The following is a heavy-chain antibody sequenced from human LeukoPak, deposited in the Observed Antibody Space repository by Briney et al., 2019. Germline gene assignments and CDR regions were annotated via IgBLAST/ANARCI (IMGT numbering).Heavy chain of an antibody. J-gene: IGHJ6*03. Sequence: PSETLSLTCAVSGGSISSSNWWSWVRQPPGKGLEWIGEIYHSGSTNHNPSLKSRVTISVDTSKNQFSLKLNSVTAADTAVYYCARRYNIYGYYYYYMDVWGKGTTVTVSS. CDR1: GGSISSSNW. CDR3: ARRYNIYGYYYYYMDV. D-gene: IGHD1-1*01. V-gene: IGHV4-4*02. CDR2: IYHSGST.